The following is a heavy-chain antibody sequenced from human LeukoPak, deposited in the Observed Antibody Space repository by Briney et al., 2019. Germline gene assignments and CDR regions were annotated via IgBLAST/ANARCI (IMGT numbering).Heavy chain of an antibody. CDR1: GGSISSSSYY. V-gene: IGHV4-39*01. D-gene: IGHD2-15*01. CDR3: ARGGPPHSYYYYGMDV. Sequence: SETLSLTCTVSGGSISSSSYYWGWIRQPPGKGVELIGSIYYSGSTYYNPSLKSRVTISVDTSKNQFSLKLSSVTAADTAVYYCARGGPPHSYYYYGMDVWGQGPTVTVS. CDR2: IYYSGST. J-gene: IGHJ6*02.